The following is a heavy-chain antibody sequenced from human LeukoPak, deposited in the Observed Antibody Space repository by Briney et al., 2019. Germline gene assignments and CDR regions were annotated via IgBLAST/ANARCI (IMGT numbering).Heavy chain of an antibody. Sequence: PSETLSLTCTVSGGSISTYYWSWIRQSPGKGLEWIGYIYYSGNTNKNPSLKSRLIISVDTSKNQFSLRLSSVTAADTAVHYCARVGDGNFDYWGQGTLVTVSS. J-gene: IGHJ4*02. V-gene: IGHV4-59*01. CDR3: ARVGDGNFDY. CDR2: IYYSGNT. CDR1: GGSISTYY.